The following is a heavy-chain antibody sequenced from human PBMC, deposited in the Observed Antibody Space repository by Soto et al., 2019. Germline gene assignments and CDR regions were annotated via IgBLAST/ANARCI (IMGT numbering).Heavy chain of an antibody. V-gene: IGHV1-8*01. D-gene: IGHD2-2*02. Sequence: QVQLVQSGAEVKKPGASVKISCKASGYTFTSYDINWVRQATGQGLEWMGWMNPNSGNTGYAQKFQGRVTMTRNTSISTAYMELSSLRSEDTAVYYCARGAYCSSTSCYRDYYGMEVWGQGSTVTVSS. CDR2: MNPNSGNT. CDR1: GYTFTSYD. CDR3: ARGAYCSSTSCYRDYYGMEV. J-gene: IGHJ6*02.